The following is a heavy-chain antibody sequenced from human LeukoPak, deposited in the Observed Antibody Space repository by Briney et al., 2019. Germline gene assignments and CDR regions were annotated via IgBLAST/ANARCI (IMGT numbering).Heavy chain of an antibody. V-gene: IGHV3-23*01. CDR2: ISGSGGST. CDR1: GFTFSSYA. J-gene: IGHJ4*02. Sequence: PGGSLRLSCAASGFTFSSYAMSWVRQAPGKGLEWVSAISGSGGSTYYADSVKGRFTISRDNSKNTLYLQMNSLRAEDTAVYYCAKDLRYFDWLSPDYWGQGTLVTASS. D-gene: IGHD3-9*01. CDR3: AKDLRYFDWLSPDY.